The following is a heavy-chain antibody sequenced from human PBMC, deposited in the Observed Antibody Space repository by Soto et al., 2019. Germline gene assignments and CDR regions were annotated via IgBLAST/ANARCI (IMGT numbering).Heavy chain of an antibody. V-gene: IGHV3-13*01. CDR2: IGTAGDT. CDR1: GFTFSSYD. CDR3: ARGGAHPDYYYYGMDV. Sequence: GGSLRLSCAASGFTFSSYDMHWVRQVTGKGLEWVSAIGTAGDTYYPGSVKGRFTISRENAKNSLYLQMNSLRAGDTAVYYCARGGAHPDYYYYGMDVWGQGTTVTVSS. J-gene: IGHJ6*02.